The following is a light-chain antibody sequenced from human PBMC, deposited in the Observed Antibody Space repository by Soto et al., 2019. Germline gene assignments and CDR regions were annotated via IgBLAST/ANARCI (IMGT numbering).Light chain of an antibody. CDR1: QSIANS. CDR3: QQYNKWPRT. V-gene: IGKV3D-15*01. CDR2: DAS. Sequence: EIVLTRSPGTLSLSPGERASLSCRASQSIANSLAWYQQKPGQAPRLLIYDASSRATGISDRFSGSGSGTEFTLTISSLHSEDFAVYYCQQYNKWPRTFGQGTKVDIK. J-gene: IGKJ1*01.